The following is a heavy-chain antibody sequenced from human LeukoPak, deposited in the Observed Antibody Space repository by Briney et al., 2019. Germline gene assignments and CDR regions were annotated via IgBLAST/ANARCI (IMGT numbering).Heavy chain of an antibody. D-gene: IGHD1-14*01. CDR1: GGSISGYY. CDR3: VRHGTGLKAFDI. CDR2: IYYSGST. Sequence: SETLSLTCTVSGGSISGYYWSWIRQPPGNGLEWIGQIYYSGSTIYFPSLKSRVTMSVDTSKNQFSLKLSSVTAADTAVYYCVRHGTGLKAFDIWGQGTVVTVSS. V-gene: IGHV4-59*08. J-gene: IGHJ3*02.